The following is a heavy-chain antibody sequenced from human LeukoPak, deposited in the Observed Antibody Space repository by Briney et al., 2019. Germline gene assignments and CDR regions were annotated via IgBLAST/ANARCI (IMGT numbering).Heavy chain of an antibody. CDR1: GYTFTSYY. CDR2: INPSGGST. J-gene: IGHJ4*02. V-gene: IGHV1-46*01. CDR3: ARSSSGWYFDY. D-gene: IGHD6-19*01. Sequence: GASVKVSCKASGYTFTSYYMHWVRQAPGQGLEWMGIINPSGGSTSHAQKFQGRVTMTRDMSTSTVYMELSSLRSEDTAVYYCARSSSGWYFDYWGQGTLVTVSS.